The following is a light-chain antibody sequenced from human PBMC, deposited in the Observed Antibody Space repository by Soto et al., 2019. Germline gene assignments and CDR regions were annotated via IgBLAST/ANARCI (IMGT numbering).Light chain of an antibody. Sequence: EIVLTQSPSTLSLSPGDRATLSCRASQSVSSYLAWYQQKPGQAPRLLIYDASNRATGIPARFSGSGSGTDFTLIISSLEPEDFAVYYCQQRSNWPPTFGQGTRLDIK. CDR2: DAS. CDR3: QQRSNWPPT. CDR1: QSVSSY. V-gene: IGKV3-11*01. J-gene: IGKJ5*01.